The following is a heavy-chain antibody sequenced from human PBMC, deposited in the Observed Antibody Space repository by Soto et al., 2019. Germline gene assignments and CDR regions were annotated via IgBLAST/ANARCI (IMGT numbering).Heavy chain of an antibody. CDR3: ARYDYGDYVLSFDY. Sequence: SETLSLTCTVSGGSISSGDYYWSWIRQPPGKGLEWIGYIYYSGSTNYNPSLKSRVTISVDTSKNQFSLKLSSVTAADTAVYYCARYDYGDYVLSFDYWGQGTLVTVSS. J-gene: IGHJ4*02. D-gene: IGHD4-17*01. V-gene: IGHV4-61*08. CDR2: IYYSGST. CDR1: GGSISSGDYY.